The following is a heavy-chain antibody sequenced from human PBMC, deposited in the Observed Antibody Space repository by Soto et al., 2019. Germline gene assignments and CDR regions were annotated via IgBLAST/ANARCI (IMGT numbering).Heavy chain of an antibody. Sequence: XSVKVSCKASGSTFTSCDINWVRQATGQGLEWMGWMNPNSGNTGYAQKFQGRVTMTRNTSISTAYMELSSLRSEDTAVYYCARGFKDYDYVWGSYRYHNWFEPWGQGTLVTVS. CDR1: GSTFTSCD. D-gene: IGHD3-16*02. J-gene: IGHJ5*02. CDR3: ARGFKDYDYVWGSYRYHNWFEP. V-gene: IGHV1-8*01. CDR2: MNPNSGNT.